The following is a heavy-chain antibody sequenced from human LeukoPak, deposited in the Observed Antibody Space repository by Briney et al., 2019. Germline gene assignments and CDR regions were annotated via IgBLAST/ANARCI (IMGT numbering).Heavy chain of an antibody. CDR2: IYSGGNT. J-gene: IGHJ4*02. CDR1: GFTVSSNY. D-gene: IGHD3-10*01. CDR3: ARVGVWGVITQPFFDY. V-gene: IGHV3-53*01. Sequence: PGGSLRLSCAASGFTVSSNYMSWVRQAPGKGLEWVSIIYSGGNTYYTDSVKGRFTISRDNSKTTLYLQMNSLRAEDTAVYYCARVGVWGVITQPFFDYWGRGTLVTVSS.